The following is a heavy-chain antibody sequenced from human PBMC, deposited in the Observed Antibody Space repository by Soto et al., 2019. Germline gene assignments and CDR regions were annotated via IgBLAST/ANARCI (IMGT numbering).Heavy chain of an antibody. CDR2: IGTAGDT. CDR1: GFTFSSYD. V-gene: IGHV3-13*01. Sequence: VQLVESGGGLVQPGGSLRLSCAASGFTFSSYDMHWVRQATGKGLEWVSAIGTAGDTYYPGSVKGRFTISRENAKNSLYLQMNSLRAEDTAVYYCARALGITGTTGLGMDVWGQGTTVTVSS. D-gene: IGHD1-7*01. CDR3: ARALGITGTTGLGMDV. J-gene: IGHJ6*02.